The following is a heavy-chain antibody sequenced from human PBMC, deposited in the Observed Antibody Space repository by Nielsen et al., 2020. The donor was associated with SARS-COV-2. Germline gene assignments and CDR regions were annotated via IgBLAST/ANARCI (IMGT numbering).Heavy chain of an antibody. CDR3: ARGRLEINMMLVVMTGAANYFDS. Sequence: SETLSLTCAVYGGSFSGYYWSWIRQSPGKGLEWIGEIDQSGGNNYKPSLKNRVTISEETSKNQFSLRLTSVTAADTAVYYCARGRLEINMMLVVMTGAANYFDSWGQGTLVTVSS. J-gene: IGHJ4*02. V-gene: IGHV4-34*01. D-gene: IGHD3-22*01. CDR1: GGSFSGYY. CDR2: IDQSGGN.